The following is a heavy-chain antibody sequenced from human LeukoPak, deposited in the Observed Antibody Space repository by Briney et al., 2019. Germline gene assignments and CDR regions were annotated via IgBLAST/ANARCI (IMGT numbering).Heavy chain of an antibody. V-gene: IGHV3-74*01. J-gene: IGHJ6*02. Sequence: PRGSLRLSCAASGFTFSSYWMHWVPQAPGKGLVWVSRINSDGSSTSYADSVKGRFTISRDNAKNTLYLQMNSLRAEDTAVYYCAREGDSYYYGMDVWGQGTTVTVSS. CDR2: INSDGSST. CDR1: GFTFSSYW. D-gene: IGHD2-21*02. CDR3: AREGDSYYYGMDV.